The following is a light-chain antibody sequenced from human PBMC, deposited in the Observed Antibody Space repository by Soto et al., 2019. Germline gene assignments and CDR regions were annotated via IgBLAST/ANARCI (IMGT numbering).Light chain of an antibody. CDR2: QDS. CDR3: QARDSSLVV. CDR1: KLGDKY. J-gene: IGLJ2*01. Sequence: SYELTQPPSVSVSPGQTASITCSGDKLGDKYACWYQQKPGQSPVLVIYQDSKRPSGIPERFSGSNSGNTATLTISGTQAMDEADYYCQARDSSLVVFGGGTKVTVL. V-gene: IGLV3-1*01.